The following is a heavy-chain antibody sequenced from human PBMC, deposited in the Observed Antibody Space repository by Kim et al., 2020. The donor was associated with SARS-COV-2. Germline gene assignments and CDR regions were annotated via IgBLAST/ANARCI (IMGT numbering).Heavy chain of an antibody. Sequence: GGSLRLSCAASGFTFSDYYMSWIRQAPGKGLEWVSYISSSGSTIYYADSVKGRFTLSRDNAKNSLYLQMNSLRAEDTAVYYCARGITIFGVVIMYYYYYMDVWGKGPTVTVSS. D-gene: IGHD3-3*01. CDR2: ISSSGSTI. J-gene: IGHJ6*03. CDR1: GFTFSDYY. V-gene: IGHV3-11*01. CDR3: ARGITIFGVVIMYYYYYMDV.